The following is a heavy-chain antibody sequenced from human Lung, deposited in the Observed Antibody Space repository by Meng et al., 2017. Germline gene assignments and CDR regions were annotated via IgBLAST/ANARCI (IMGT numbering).Heavy chain of an antibody. CDR1: GFTFSSYS. D-gene: IGHD2-15*01. CDR3: ARGRVVVAATPSDY. J-gene: IGHJ4*02. V-gene: IGHV3-21*01. CDR2: ISSSSA. Sequence: EVQLVESGGGLVKPGGSLRLYCAASGFTFSSYSMNWVRQATGKGLEWVSSISSSSAYADSVKGRFTISRDNAKNSLYLQMNSLRAEDTAVYYCARGRVVVAATPSDYWGQGTLVTVSS.